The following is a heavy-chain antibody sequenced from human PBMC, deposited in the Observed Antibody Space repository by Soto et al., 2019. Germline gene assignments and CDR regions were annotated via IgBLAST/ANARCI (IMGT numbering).Heavy chain of an antibody. CDR3: ARDLYCSSSSCSISGMDV. CDR2: ISAYNGNT. V-gene: IGHV1-18*04. Sequence: QVPLVQSGAEVKKPGASVKVSCKASGYTFTSYGISWVRQAPGQGLEWMGWISAYNGNTNYAQKLQGRVTMTTDTSTSTAYMELRSLRSDDTAVYYCARDLYCSSSSCSISGMDVWGQGTTVTVSS. D-gene: IGHD2-2*01. J-gene: IGHJ6*02. CDR1: GYTFTSYG.